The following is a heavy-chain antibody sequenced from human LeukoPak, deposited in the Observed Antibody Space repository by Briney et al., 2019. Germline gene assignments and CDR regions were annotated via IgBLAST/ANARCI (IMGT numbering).Heavy chain of an antibody. J-gene: IGHJ4*02. V-gene: IGHV3-23*01. CDR3: ARGGSLQYYFDY. CDR1: GFTFSSYA. CDR2: INNSGGST. D-gene: IGHD3-16*01. Sequence: GGSLRLSCAAPGFTFSSYAMSWVRQAPGKGLEWVSGINNSGGSTYYADSVKGRFTISRDNAKNSLYLQMNSLRAEDTAVYYCARGGSLQYYFDYWGQGTLVTVSS.